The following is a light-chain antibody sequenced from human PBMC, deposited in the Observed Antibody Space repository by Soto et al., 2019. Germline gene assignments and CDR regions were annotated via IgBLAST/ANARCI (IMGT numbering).Light chain of an antibody. CDR1: QRISNW. CDR3: QQYNSYSCT. CDR2: RAS. J-gene: IGKJ3*01. Sequence: DIQMTQSPSTLSASVGDRVTITCRASQRISNWLAWYQQNPGKAPKLVIYRASTLESGVPSRFSGSGSGTEFTLTISSLQPEDFATYFCQQYNSYSCTFGHGTKVDIK. V-gene: IGKV1-5*03.